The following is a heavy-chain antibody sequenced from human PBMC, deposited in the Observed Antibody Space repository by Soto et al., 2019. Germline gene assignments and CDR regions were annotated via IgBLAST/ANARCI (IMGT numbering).Heavy chain of an antibody. CDR3: ARKPYYYDSSGYPLYYYYGMDV. D-gene: IGHD3-22*01. Sequence: ASVKVSCKASGYTFTSYYIHWVRQAPGQGLEWMGIINPSGGSTSYAQKFQGRVTMTRDTSTSTVYMELSSLRSEDTAVYYCARKPYYYDSSGYPLYYYYGMDVWGQGTTVTVSS. J-gene: IGHJ6*02. CDR2: INPSGGST. CDR1: GYTFTSYY. V-gene: IGHV1-46*01.